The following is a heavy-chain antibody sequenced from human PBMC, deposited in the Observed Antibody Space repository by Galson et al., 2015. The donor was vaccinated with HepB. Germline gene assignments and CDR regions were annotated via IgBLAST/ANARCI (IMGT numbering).Heavy chain of an antibody. D-gene: IGHD1-26*01. CDR2: TYYRSKWYN. J-gene: IGHJ6*03. CDR3: ARARSGSYPPVYYYYMDV. V-gene: IGHV6-1*01. CDR1: GDSVSSNSAA. Sequence: CAISGDSVSSNSAAWNWFRQSPSRGLEWLGRTYYRSKWYNDYAVSVKSRITINPDTSKNQFSLQLNSVTPEDTAVYYCARARSGSYPPVYYYYMDVWGKGTTVTVSS.